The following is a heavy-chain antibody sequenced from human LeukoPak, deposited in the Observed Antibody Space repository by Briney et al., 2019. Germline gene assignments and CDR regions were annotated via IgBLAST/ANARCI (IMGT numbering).Heavy chain of an antibody. CDR3: ARDLLNEGNHLDY. V-gene: IGHV4-30-4*01. CDR1: GGSISSGDYY. J-gene: IGHJ4*02. D-gene: IGHD4-23*01. Sequence: SETLSLTCTVSGGSISSGDYYWSWIRQPPGEGLEWIGYIYYSGSTYYNPSLKSRVTISVDTSKDQFSLKLSSVTAADTAVYYCARDLLNEGNHLDYWGQGTLVTVSS. CDR2: IYYSGST.